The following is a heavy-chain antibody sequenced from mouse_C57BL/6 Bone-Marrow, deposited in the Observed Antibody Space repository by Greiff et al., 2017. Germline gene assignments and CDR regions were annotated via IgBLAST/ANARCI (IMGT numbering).Heavy chain of an antibody. CDR3: ARWGYDYDVDY. Sequence: QVQLQQSGPELVRPGASVKISCKAPGYTFTSYWMQWVRQRPGQGLEWIGEIFPGSGSTYYNEKFKGKATLTVDTSSSTAYMQLSSLTSEDSAVYFCARWGYDYDVDYWGQGTTLTVSS. D-gene: IGHD2-4*01. J-gene: IGHJ2*01. CDR2: IFPGSGST. V-gene: IGHV1-56*01. CDR1: GYTFTSYW.